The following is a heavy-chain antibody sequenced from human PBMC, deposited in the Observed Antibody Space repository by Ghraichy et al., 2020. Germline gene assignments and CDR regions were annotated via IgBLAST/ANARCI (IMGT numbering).Heavy chain of an antibody. CDR2: IIYDGSNT. J-gene: IGHJ6*04. Sequence: LSLTCAASGFTVSTYVMHWVRQAPGKGLEWVAVIIYDGSNTYYEDSVRGRFTISRDNSKNTVYLQKNSLRAEDSAVYYCAKDCREQWLLKGMDVWGKGTTVTVSS. CDR3: AKDCREQWLLKGMDV. CDR1: GFTVSTYV. D-gene: IGHD6-19*01. V-gene: IGHV3-30*18.